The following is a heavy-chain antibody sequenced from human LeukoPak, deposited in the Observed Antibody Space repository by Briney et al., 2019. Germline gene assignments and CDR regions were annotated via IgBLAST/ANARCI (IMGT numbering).Heavy chain of an antibody. CDR2: INQDGSTK. D-gene: IGHD6-13*01. V-gene: IGHV3-7*01. CDR3: ARDMSGSLDY. CDR1: EFTLSNAW. J-gene: IGHJ4*02. Sequence: GGSLRLSGPASEFTLSNAWMAWVRQAPGKGLEWVANINQDGSTKQYVDSVRGRFTISRDNAKNSLYLQMNSLRAEDTALYHCARDMSGSLDYWGQGTLVTVSS.